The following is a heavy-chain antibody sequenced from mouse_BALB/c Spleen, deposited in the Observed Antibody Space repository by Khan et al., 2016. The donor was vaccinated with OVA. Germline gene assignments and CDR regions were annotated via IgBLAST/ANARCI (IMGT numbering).Heavy chain of an antibody. D-gene: IGHD1-2*01. CDR1: GYTFTNYG. V-gene: IGHV9-3*02. J-gene: IGHJ3*01. CDR2: INTKTGEP. Sequence: QIQLVQSGPELKKPGETVKISCKASGYTFTNYGMNWVKQAPGKGLKWMGWINTKTGEPTYAEEFKGRFAFSLETAASTAYLQINNLKNEDTVTYVGAGGVLRLRTPIPFAYWGQGTLVTVSS. CDR3: AGGVLRLRTPIPFAY.